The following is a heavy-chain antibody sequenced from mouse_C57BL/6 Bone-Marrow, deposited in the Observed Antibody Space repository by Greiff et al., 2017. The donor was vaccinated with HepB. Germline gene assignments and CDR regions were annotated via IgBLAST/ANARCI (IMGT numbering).Heavy chain of an antibody. J-gene: IGHJ3*01. Sequence: VQLQQSGAELARPGASVKLSCKASGYTFTSYGISWVKQRTGQGLEWIGEIYPRSGNTYYNEKFKGKATLTADKSSSTAYMELRSLTSEDSAVYFCARQSTTVVDAYWGQGTLVTVSA. CDR1: GYTFTSYG. D-gene: IGHD1-1*01. V-gene: IGHV1-81*01. CDR2: IYPRSGNT. CDR3: ARQSTTVVDAY.